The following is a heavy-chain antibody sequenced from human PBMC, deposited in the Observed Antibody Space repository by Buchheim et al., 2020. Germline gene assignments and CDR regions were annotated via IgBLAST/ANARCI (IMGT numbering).Heavy chain of an antibody. V-gene: IGHV1-2*06. D-gene: IGHD1-26*01. J-gene: IGHJ4*03. CDR3: SRETALKWVDNGFDY. CDR2: INANTGDT. CDR1: GYTFTGYY. Sequence: QVQLVQSGIEVKKPGASVKVSCKASGYTFTGYYMHWVRQAPGQGLEWMGRINANTGDTNYAQQFQGRATMIRDTSVTTAYVDLNSLKPDDTAVYFCSRETALKWVDNGFDYWGQGSL.